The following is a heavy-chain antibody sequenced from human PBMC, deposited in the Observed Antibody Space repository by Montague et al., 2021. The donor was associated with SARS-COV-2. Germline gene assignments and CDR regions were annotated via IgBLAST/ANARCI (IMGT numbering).Heavy chain of an antibody. CDR2: LYNGGTT. Sequence: SETLSLTCNVSGGSISSSTYYWGWIRQPPGKGLEWIGNLYNGGTTYYSPSLKSRVTMSVDTSKNHFSLNMASVTAADTAVYYCARTSKLRESSSGNYYYHAMDVGGQGTTVTVSS. D-gene: IGHD3-16*01. J-gene: IGHJ6*02. V-gene: IGHV4-39*02. CDR3: ARTSKLRESSSGNYYYHAMDV. CDR1: GGSISSSTYY.